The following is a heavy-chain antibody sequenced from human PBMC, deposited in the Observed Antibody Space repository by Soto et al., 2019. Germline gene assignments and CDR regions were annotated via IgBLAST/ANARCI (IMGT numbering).Heavy chain of an antibody. Sequence: SETLSLTCAVSGGSISSGGYSWSWIRQPPGKGLEWIGYIYSSGSTYYNPSLKSRLTISVDTSKNQFSLKLSSVTAADTAVYYCARDVSGDCGGDCYEYNWFDPWGQGTLVTVSS. V-gene: IGHV4-30-2*05. D-gene: IGHD2-21*02. CDR3: ARDVSGDCGGDCYEYNWFDP. J-gene: IGHJ5*02. CDR2: IYSSGST. CDR1: GGSISSGGYS.